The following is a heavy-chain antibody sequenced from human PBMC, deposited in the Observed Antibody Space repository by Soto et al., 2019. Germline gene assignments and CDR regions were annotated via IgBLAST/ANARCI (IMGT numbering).Heavy chain of an antibody. CDR1: GFTFSDYY. D-gene: IGHD6-19*01. V-gene: IGHV3-11*01. CDR2: ISSSGSSI. Sequence: GGSLRLSCAASGFTFSDYYMTWIRQAPGKGLEWISLISSSGSSIYYADSVKGRFTISRDNAKNSLYLQMNSLRAEDTAVYYCARARQWLPTFDYWGQGTLVNVS. J-gene: IGHJ4*02. CDR3: ARARQWLPTFDY.